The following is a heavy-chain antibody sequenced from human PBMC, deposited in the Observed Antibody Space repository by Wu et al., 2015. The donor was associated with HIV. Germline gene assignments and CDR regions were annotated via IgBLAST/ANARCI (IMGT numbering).Heavy chain of an antibody. D-gene: IGHD2-8*02. J-gene: IGHJ4*02. CDR1: GGTFSSYG. V-gene: IGHV1-69*13. CDR2: IIPIFGTA. CDR3: AAVHCSGAVCYLGY. Sequence: QVQLVQSGAEVKKPGSSVKVSCKASGGTFSSYGISWVRQAPGEGLEWMGRIIPIFGTANYAQKLQGRVTITADESTSTVYMELSSLRSDDTAVYYCAAVHCSGAVCYLGYWGQGTLVTVSS.